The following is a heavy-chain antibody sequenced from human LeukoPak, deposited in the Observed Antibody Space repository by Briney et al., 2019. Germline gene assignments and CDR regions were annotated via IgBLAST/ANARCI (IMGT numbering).Heavy chain of an antibody. V-gene: IGHV3-23*01. D-gene: IGHD2-2*01. J-gene: IGHJ4*02. CDR1: GFTFSSYA. Sequence: GSLRLSCAASGFTFSSYAMSWVRQAPGKGLEWVSAISGSGGSTYYADSVKGRFTISRDNSKNTLYLQMNSLRAEDTAVYYCARSLYLGSSTYYLSPLDYWGQGTLVTVSS. CDR3: ARSLYLGSSTYYLSPLDY. CDR2: ISGSGGST.